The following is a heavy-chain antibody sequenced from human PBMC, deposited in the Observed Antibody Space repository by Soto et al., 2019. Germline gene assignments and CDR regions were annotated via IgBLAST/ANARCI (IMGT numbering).Heavy chain of an antibody. CDR3: ARVPYDYDWNYAPYGMDV. CDR1: GGSFSGYY. J-gene: IGHJ6*02. V-gene: IGHV4-34*01. D-gene: IGHD1-7*01. CDR2: INHSGST. Sequence: QVQLQQWGAGLLKPSETLSLTCAVYGGSFSGYYWSWIRQPPGKGLEWIGEINHSGSTNYNPSLKTRGPRSVDTSKNQFSLTLRSVTAADAAVYYCARVPYDYDWNYAPYGMDVWGQGTTVTVSS.